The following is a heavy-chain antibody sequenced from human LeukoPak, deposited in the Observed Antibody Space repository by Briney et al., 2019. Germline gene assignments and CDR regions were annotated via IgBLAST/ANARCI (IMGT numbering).Heavy chain of an antibody. Sequence: GGSLRLYCAASGFTFSSYGMHWVRQAPGKGLEWVAVISYDGSNKYYADSVKGRFTISRDNSKNTLYLQMNSLRAEDTAVYYCANLAVAGGPFDYWGQGTLVTVSS. CDR3: ANLAVAGGPFDY. CDR2: ISYDGSNK. V-gene: IGHV3-30*18. J-gene: IGHJ4*02. CDR1: GFTFSSYG. D-gene: IGHD6-19*01.